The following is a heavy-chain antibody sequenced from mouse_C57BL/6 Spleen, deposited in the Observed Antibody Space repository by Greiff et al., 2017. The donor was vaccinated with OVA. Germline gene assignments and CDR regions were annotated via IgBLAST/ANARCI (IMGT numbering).Heavy chain of an antibody. V-gene: IGHV1-42*01. D-gene: IGHD2-2*01. J-gene: IGHJ4*01. CDR2: INTSTGGT. Sequence: VQLQQSGPELVKPGASVKISCKASGYSFTGYYMNWVKQSPEKSLEWIGEINTSTGGTTYNQKFKAKATLTVDKSSSTAYMQLKSLTSEDSAVYYCARSGGYDYYAMDYWGQGTSVTVSS. CDR1: GYSFTGYY. CDR3: ARSGGYDYYAMDY.